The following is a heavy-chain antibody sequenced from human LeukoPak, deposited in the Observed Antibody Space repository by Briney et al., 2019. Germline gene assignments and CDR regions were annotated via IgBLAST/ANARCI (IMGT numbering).Heavy chain of an antibody. CDR2: VYNSGST. J-gene: IGHJ3*02. V-gene: IGHV4-59*08. CDR3: ATNAGPAALNVIDI. Sequence: PSETLSLTCVVSGVSISRHLWSWLRQPPGMGPQWIGFVYNSGSTDYNPSLKGRVPISADTSKNQFSLKLSSVTASDKAVYYCATNAGPAALNVIDIWGLGTMVTVSS. D-gene: IGHD2-2*01. CDR1: GVSISRHL.